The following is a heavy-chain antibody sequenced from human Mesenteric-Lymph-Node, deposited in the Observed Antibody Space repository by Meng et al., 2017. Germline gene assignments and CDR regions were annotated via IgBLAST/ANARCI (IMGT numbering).Heavy chain of an antibody. V-gene: IGHV1-8*01. D-gene: IGHD3-10*01. CDR3: ARGFVTMVAYYYYGMDV. Sequence: SVQVSCKASGYTFTSYDINWVRQATGQGLEWMGWMNPNSGNTGYAQKFQGRVTMTRNTSISTAYMELSSLRSEDTAVYYGARGFVTMVAYYYYGMDVWCQGTMVIVSS. CDR1: GYTFTSYD. J-gene: IGHJ6*02. CDR2: MNPNSGNT.